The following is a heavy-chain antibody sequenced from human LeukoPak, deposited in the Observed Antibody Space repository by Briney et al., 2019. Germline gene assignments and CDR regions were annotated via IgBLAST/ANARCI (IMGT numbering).Heavy chain of an antibody. V-gene: IGHV4-59*01. D-gene: IGHD6-6*01. CDR1: GGSINNYY. Sequence: SETLSLTCTVSGGSINNYYWSWIRQPPGRALEWIGYIYYTGSTNSNPSLKSRVTISVDTSKNQFSLKLNSVTAADTAVYYCARVRRDSSSGGSIDYWGQGTLVTVSS. J-gene: IGHJ4*02. CDR3: ARVRRDSSSGGSIDY. CDR2: IYYTGST.